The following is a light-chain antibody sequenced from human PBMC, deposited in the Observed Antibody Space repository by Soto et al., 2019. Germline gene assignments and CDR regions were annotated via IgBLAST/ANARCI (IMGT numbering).Light chain of an antibody. V-gene: IGLV2-14*01. J-gene: IGLJ2*01. CDR3: SSYTGSNTLL. CDR1: SSDVGGYNY. Sequence: QSALTQPASVSGSPGQSITISCTGTSSDVGGYNYVSWYQQHPGNAPKLMLYDVNNRPSGVSIRFSGSKSGNTASLTISGLQAEDEADYFCSSYTGSNTLLFGGGTKVTVL. CDR2: DVN.